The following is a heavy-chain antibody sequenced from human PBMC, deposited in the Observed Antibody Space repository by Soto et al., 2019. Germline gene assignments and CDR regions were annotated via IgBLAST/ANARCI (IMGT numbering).Heavy chain of an antibody. D-gene: IGHD3-10*01. CDR2: IWYDGSNK. J-gene: IGHJ5*02. V-gene: IGHV3-33*01. CDR3: ARDLHGSGSYRRRNWFDP. CDR1: GFTFSSYG. Sequence: GGSLRLSCAASGFTFSSYGMHWVRQAPGKGLEWVAVIWYDGSNKYYADSVKGRFTISRDNSKNTLYLQMNSLRAEDTAVYYCARDLHGSGSYRRRNWFDPWGQGTLVTVSS.